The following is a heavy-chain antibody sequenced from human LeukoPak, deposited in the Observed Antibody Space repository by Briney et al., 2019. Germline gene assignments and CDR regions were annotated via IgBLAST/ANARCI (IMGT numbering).Heavy chain of an antibody. CDR3: ARDEVRFPRVFQH. D-gene: IGHD3-10*01. CDR2: INHSEST. Sequence: SETLSLTCAVYGGSFSNYYWSWLRQPPGKGLEWIGEINHSESTTYNPSLKSRVTISLDTSKDQFSLKLSSVTAADTAVYYCARDEVRFPRVFQHWGQGTLVTVSS. CDR1: GGSFSNYY. J-gene: IGHJ1*01. V-gene: IGHV4-34*01.